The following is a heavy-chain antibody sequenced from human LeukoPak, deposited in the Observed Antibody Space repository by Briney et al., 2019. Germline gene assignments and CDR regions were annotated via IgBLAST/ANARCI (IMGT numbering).Heavy chain of an antibody. CDR1: GFTVSSNY. CDR3: AKFAGSSGSEGDDY. Sequence: AGGSLRLSCAASGFTVSSNYMSWVRQAPGKGLEWVSVIYSGGSTYYADSVKGRFTISRDNSKNTLYLQMNSLRAEDTAVYYCAKFAGSSGSEGDDYWGQGTLVTVSS. J-gene: IGHJ4*02. V-gene: IGHV3-53*01. CDR2: IYSGGST. D-gene: IGHD3-22*01.